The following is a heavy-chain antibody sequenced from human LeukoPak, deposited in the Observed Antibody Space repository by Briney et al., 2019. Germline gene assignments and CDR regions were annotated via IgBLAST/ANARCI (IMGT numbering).Heavy chain of an antibody. V-gene: IGHV4-59*12. Sequence: PSETLSLTCSVSGGSISSFYCSWIRQPPGKGLEWIGYTSYSGNTNYNPSLKSRVTISVDTSKNQFSLKLSSVTAADTAVYYCARDADYDFWSGYYSLPDYWGQGTLVTVSS. CDR3: ARDADYDFWSGYYSLPDY. J-gene: IGHJ4*02. D-gene: IGHD3-3*01. CDR1: GGSISSFY. CDR2: TSYSGNT.